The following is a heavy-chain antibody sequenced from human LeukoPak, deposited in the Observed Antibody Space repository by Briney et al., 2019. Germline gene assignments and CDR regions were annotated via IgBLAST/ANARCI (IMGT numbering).Heavy chain of an antibody. J-gene: IGHJ4*02. D-gene: IGHD3-9*01. CDR2: IDPSDSYT. Sequence: GESLRISCKGSEYSFTSYWISWVRQMTGKGLEWMGRIDPSDSYTNYSPSFQGHVTISADKSISTAYLQWSSLKASDTAMYYCARHDDILTGSPDYWGQGTLVTVSS. V-gene: IGHV5-10-1*01. CDR1: EYSFTSYW. CDR3: ARHDDILTGSPDY.